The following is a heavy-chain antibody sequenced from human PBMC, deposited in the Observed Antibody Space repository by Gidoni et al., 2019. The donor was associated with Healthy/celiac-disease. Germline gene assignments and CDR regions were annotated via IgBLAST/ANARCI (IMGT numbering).Heavy chain of an antibody. J-gene: IGHJ4*02. CDR3: GRGDTAMATAYFDY. Sequence: QLQLQESGSGLVKPSQTLSPTCAVSGGSISSGGYSWSWIRQPPGKGREWIGYIYHSGSTYDNPSLKSRVTQSVDRSKNQFSLKLSSVTAADTAVYYCGRGDTAMATAYFDYWGQGTLVTVSS. CDR1: GGSISSGGYS. CDR2: IYHSGST. D-gene: IGHD5-18*01. V-gene: IGHV4-30-2*01.